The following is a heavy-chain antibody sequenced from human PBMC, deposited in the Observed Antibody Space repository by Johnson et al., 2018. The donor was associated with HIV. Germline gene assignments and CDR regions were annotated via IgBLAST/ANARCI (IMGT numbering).Heavy chain of an antibody. Sequence: VQLVESGGGVVRPGGSLRLSCSASAFTFDDYGMSWVSQAPRKGLAWVSGMSGSGGSPHYTDTVKGRFTISRDNSKNTLYLQMNSLRAEDTAVYFCASGDDDGFWGQGTMVTVSS. V-gene: IGHV3-20*04. CDR3: ASGDDDGF. CDR1: AFTFDDYG. CDR2: MSGSGGSP. J-gene: IGHJ3*01. D-gene: IGHD7-27*01.